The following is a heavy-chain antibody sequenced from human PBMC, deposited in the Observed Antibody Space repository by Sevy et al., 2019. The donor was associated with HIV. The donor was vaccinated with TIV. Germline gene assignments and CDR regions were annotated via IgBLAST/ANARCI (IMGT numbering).Heavy chain of an antibody. CDR2: IKKDGSEK. V-gene: IGHV3-7*03. D-gene: IGHD2-2*01. CDR1: GFTFSTYW. Sequence: GGSLRLSCAASGFTFSTYWMSWVRQAPGKGLEWVANIKKDGSEKYYVDSVKGRFTISRDNAKISLYLQMKSLRAEDTAVYYCASDCSSTSCLWGLDVWGQGTTVTVSS. J-gene: IGHJ6*02. CDR3: ASDCSSTSCLWGLDV.